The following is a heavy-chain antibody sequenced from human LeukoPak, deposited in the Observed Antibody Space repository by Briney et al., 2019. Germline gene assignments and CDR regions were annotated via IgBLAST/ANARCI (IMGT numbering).Heavy chain of an antibody. CDR1: GYTFTDFY. V-gene: IGHV1-2*02. Sequence: ASVTVSCKTSGYTFTDFYLHWVRQAPGQGLEWMGWINPNNGYTNYAQKFQGRISMTTDTSSNTAYMDLSELKSDDTAVYYCATRGGKTSWSAFDFWGQGTLPTVSS. J-gene: IGHJ4*02. D-gene: IGHD2-2*01. CDR3: ATRGGKTSWSAFDF. CDR2: INPNNGYT.